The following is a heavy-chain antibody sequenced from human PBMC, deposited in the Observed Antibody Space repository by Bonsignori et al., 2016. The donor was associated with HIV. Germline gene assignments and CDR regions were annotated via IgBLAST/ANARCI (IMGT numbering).Heavy chain of an antibody. CDR2: INTDGTTT. D-gene: IGHD2-21*02. J-gene: IGHJ4*02. V-gene: IGHV3-74*01. CDR3: ARYSARMTDKRLFDY. Sequence: WIRQPPGKGLEWVSRINTDGTTTTYADSVKGRFTISRDNAKNTLYLQMNSLRAEDTAVYYCARYSARMTDKRLFDYWGQGTLVTVSS.